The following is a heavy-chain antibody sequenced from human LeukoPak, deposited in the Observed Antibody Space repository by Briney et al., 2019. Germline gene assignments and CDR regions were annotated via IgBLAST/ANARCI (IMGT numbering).Heavy chain of an antibody. J-gene: IGHJ6*02. CDR2: IYYSGST. CDR3: ARGARPPYYYGMDV. V-gene: IGHV4-30-4*01. CDR1: GGSISSGDYY. Sequence: PSQTLSLTCTVSGGSISSGDYYWRWIRQPPGKGLEWIGYIYYSGSTYYNPSLKSRVTISVDTSKNQFSLKLSSVTAADTAVYYCARGARPPYYYGMDVWGQGTTVTVSS. D-gene: IGHD5-12*01.